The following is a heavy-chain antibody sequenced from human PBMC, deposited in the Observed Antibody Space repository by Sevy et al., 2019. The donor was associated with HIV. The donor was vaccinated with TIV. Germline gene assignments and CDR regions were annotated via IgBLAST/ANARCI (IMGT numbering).Heavy chain of an antibody. V-gene: IGHV3-7*01. D-gene: IGHD6-13*01. CDR2: INQDGSVK. CDR1: GFSLNNYW. J-gene: IGHJ4*02. Sequence: GGSLRLSCVASGFSLNNYWMNWVRQAPGKGLEWVANINQDGSVKYYVDSVRGRFTISRDNARNLVFLQMSSLRVDDSALYYRLKAIAKDGSFWGQGTLVTVSS. CDR3: LKAIAKDGSF.